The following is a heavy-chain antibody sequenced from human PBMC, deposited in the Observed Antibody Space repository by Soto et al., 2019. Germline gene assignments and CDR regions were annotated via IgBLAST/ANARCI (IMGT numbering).Heavy chain of an antibody. CDR1: GGTFSSYT. Sequence: ASVKVSCKASGGTFSSYTISWVRQAPGQGLEWMGRIIPILGIANYAQKFQGRVTITADKSTSTAYMELSSLRSEDTAVYYCAREDSSGWYREFDYWGQGTLVTVSS. J-gene: IGHJ4*02. V-gene: IGHV1-69*04. CDR3: AREDSSGWYREFDY. D-gene: IGHD6-19*01. CDR2: IIPILGIA.